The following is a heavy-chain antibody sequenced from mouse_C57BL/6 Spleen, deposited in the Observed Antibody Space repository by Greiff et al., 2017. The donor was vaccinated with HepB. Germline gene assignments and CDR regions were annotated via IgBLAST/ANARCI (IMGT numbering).Heavy chain of an antibody. CDR1: GYTFTDYN. V-gene: IGHV1-18*01. CDR2: INPNNGGT. D-gene: IGHD1-1*01. Sequence: EVQLQQSGPELVKPGASVKIPCKASGYTFTDYNMDWVKQSHGKSLEWIGDINPNNGGTIYNQKFKGKATLTVDKSSSQAYLEPRSLTSEDTAVYYCARRDYYGSRHYFDYWGQGTTLTVSS. J-gene: IGHJ2*01. CDR3: ARRDYYGSRHYFDY.